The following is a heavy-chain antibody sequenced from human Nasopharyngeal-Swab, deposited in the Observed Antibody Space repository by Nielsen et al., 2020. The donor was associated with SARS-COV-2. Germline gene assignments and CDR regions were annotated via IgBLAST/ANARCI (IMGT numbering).Heavy chain of an antibody. CDR3: ASAAGSWNYYYYGMDV. D-gene: IGHD6-13*01. V-gene: IGHV1-69*04. J-gene: IGHJ6*02. CDR1: GGTFSSYA. CDR2: IIPILSIA. Sequence: SVKVSCKASGGTFSSYAISWVRQAPGQGLEWMGRIIPILSIANYAQKFQGRVTITADKSTSTAYMELSSLRSEDTAVYYCASAAGSWNYYYYGMDVWGQGTTVTVSS.